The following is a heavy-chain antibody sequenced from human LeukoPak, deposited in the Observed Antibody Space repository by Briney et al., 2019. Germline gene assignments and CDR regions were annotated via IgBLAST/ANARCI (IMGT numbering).Heavy chain of an antibody. CDR3: AREADDFDY. J-gene: IGHJ4*02. Sequence: SETLSLTCAVYGGSFSGYYWSWIRQPPGKGLEWIGEINHSGSTNYNPSLKSRVTISVDTSKNQFSLKLRSVTAADTAVYYCAREADDFDYWGQGTLVTVSS. CDR2: INHSGST. D-gene: IGHD3-3*01. V-gene: IGHV4-34*01. CDR1: GGSFSGYY.